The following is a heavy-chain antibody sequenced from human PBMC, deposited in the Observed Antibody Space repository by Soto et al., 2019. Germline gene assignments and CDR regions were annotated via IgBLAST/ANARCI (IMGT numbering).Heavy chain of an antibody. CDR1: GDSVSSPYY. CDR2: VFHTGTT. D-gene: IGHD6-19*01. Sequence: QVQLQESGPGLVKPSGTLSLTCAVSGDSVSSPYYWCWVRQPPGKGLEWIGEVFHTGTTSYNPSLRSRASISMDKSINQFSLDLSSVTAADTAFYYCARSAGWYAIHAWGPGTLVIVSS. V-gene: IGHV4-4*02. CDR3: ARSAGWYAIHA. J-gene: IGHJ5*02.